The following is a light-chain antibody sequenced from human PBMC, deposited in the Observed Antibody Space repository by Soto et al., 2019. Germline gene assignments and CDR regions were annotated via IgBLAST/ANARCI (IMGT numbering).Light chain of an antibody. CDR3: QQYGSSPRT. CDR2: GAS. Sequence: EIVLTQSPGTLSLSPGERATLSCRASQSVSSSYLAWYQQKPGQAPRLLIYGASSRATGIPDRFSGSGSGTDFTLTISRPEPEDFAVYYCQQYGSSPRTLGQGTRLENK. J-gene: IGKJ5*01. V-gene: IGKV3-20*01. CDR1: QSVSSSY.